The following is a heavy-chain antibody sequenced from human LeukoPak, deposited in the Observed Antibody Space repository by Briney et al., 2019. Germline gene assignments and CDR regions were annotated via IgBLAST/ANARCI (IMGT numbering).Heavy chain of an antibody. D-gene: IGHD6-19*01. CDR3: ARVPLDLIAVAGLYFDY. V-gene: IGHV4-30-2*01. J-gene: IGHJ4*02. Sequence: SETLSLTCTVSGGSISSGGYYWSWIRQPPGKGLEWIGYIYHSGSTYYNPSLKSRVTISVDRSKNQFSLKLSSVTAADTAVYYCARVPLDLIAVAGLYFDYWGQGTLVTVSS. CDR2: IYHSGST. CDR1: GGSISSGGYY.